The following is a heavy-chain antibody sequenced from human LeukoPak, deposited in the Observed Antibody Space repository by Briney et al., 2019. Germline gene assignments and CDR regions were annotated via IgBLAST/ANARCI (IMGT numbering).Heavy chain of an antibody. CDR2: IRYDGSEK. V-gene: IGHV3-30*02. D-gene: IGHD2-15*01. Sequence: GGSLRLSCAASGFTFSSYGMHWFRQAPGKGLEWVAIIRYDGSEKYNAVSVKGRFTISRDNSKNTLYLQMNSLRAEDTAVYYCAKYCSGGSCYIGYYYGMDVWGQGTTVTVSS. J-gene: IGHJ6*01. CDR1: GFTFSSYG. CDR3: AKYCSGGSCYIGYYYGMDV.